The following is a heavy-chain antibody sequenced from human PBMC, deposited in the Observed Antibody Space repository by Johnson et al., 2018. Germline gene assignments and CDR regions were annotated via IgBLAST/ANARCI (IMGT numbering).Heavy chain of an antibody. CDR2: ISSEGRTI. J-gene: IGHJ6*03. Sequence: QVQLVESGGGVVQPGGSLKVSCAASGFSFSSYVMHWVRQAPGKGLEWVAGISSEGRTIFYADSVKGRFTISRDNSRNTVDLQMNSLRAEDTAMYYCARDAHYYFYYYMDIWGKGITVTVSS. CDR1: GFSFSSYV. CDR3: ARDAHYYFYYYMDI. V-gene: IGHV3-30*03.